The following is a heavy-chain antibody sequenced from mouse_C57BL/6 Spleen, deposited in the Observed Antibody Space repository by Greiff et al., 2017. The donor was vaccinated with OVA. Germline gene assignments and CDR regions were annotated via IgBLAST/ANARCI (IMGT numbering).Heavy chain of an antibody. CDR2: ISDGGSYT. J-gene: IGHJ2*01. CDR3: AREVNYYGSSPYYFDY. CDR1: GFTFSSYA. Sequence: EVKVVESGGGLVKPGGSLKLSCAASGFTFSSYAMSWVRQTPEKRLEWVATISDGGSYTYYPDNVKGRFTISRDNAKNNLYLQMSHLKSEDTAMYYCAREVNYYGSSPYYFDYWGQGTTLTVSS. V-gene: IGHV5-4*01. D-gene: IGHD1-1*01.